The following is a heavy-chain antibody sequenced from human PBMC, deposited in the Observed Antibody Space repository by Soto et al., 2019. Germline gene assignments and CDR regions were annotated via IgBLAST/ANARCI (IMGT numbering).Heavy chain of an antibody. J-gene: IGHJ4*02. CDR2: TNEDGSII. D-gene: IGHD3-10*01. CDR3: TRDIGGGGAY. Sequence: EVQLVESGGGLVQPGGSLRLSCAASGFTFSSYWMHWVRQAPGKGLVWVSRTNEDGSIINYADSVKGRFTIAKDNAKDILFLELNSLRVEDTAVYYCTRDIGGGGAYWGQGALVTVSS. V-gene: IGHV3-74*01. CDR1: GFTFSSYW.